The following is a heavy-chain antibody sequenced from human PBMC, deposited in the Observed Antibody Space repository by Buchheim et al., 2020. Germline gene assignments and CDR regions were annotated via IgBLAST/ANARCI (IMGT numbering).Heavy chain of an antibody. Sequence: EVQLVESGGGLVQPGGSLTLSCAASGFTFTNSWMHWVRRAPGNGLVWISHINSEGSSTTYADSVKGRFTISSDNAKNTVHLQMHSLRAEDTAVYYCARSGYDFWSGYHFDYWGQGTL. CDR3: ARSGYDFWSGYHFDY. CDR1: GFTFTNSW. D-gene: IGHD3-3*01. J-gene: IGHJ4*02. V-gene: IGHV3-74*03. CDR2: INSEGSST.